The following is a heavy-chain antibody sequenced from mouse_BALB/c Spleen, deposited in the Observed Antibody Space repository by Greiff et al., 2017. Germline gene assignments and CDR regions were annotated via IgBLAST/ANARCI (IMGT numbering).Heavy chain of an antibody. CDR2: IWGGGST. V-gene: IGHV2-6-5*01. D-gene: IGHD3-1*01. J-gene: IGHJ4*01. Sequence: VKLMESGPGLVAPSQSLSITCTVSGFSLTDYGVSWIRQPPGKGLEWLGVIWGGGSTYYNSALKSRLSISKDNSKSQVFLKMNSLQTDDTAMYYCAKHSARATKDYAMDYWGQGTSVTVSS. CDR1: GFSLTDYG. CDR3: AKHSARATKDYAMDY.